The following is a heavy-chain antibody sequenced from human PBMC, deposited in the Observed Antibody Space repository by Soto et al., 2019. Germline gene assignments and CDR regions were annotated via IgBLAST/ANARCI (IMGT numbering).Heavy chain of an antibody. CDR1: GFTFSSYA. D-gene: IGHD3-22*01. J-gene: IGHJ4*02. CDR2: ISYDGSNK. CDR3: ARARTAGPVMIVVALTLDY. V-gene: IGHV3-30-3*01. Sequence: PGGSLRLSCAASGFTFSSYAMHWVRQAPGKGLEWVAVISYDGSNKYYADSVKGRFTISRDNSKNTLYLQMNSLRAEDTAVYYCARARTAGPVMIVVALTLDYWGQGTLVTVPS.